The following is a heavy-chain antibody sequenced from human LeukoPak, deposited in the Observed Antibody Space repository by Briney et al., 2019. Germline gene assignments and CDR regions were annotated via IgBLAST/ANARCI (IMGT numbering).Heavy chain of an antibody. CDR2: IYSGGNT. J-gene: IGHJ4*02. CDR1: GFSVSNYY. CDR3: ARGVYYDSSGYFDY. V-gene: IGHV3-53*01. Sequence: GGSLRLSCAASGFSVSNYYMSWVRQAPGKGLEWVSVIYSGGNTYYTDSVKGRFTISRDNSKNTLYLQMNSLRAEDTAVYYCARGVYYDSSGYFDYWGQGTLVTVSS. D-gene: IGHD3-22*01.